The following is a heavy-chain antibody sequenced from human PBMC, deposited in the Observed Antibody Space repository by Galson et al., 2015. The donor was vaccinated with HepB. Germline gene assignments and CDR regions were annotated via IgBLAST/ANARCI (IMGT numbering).Heavy chain of an antibody. D-gene: IGHD6-19*01. CDR1: GYTFTSYA. CDR2: INAGNGNT. J-gene: IGHJ5*02. Sequence: SVKVSCKASGYTFTSYAMHWVRQAPGQRLEWMGWINAGNGNTKYSQKFQGRVTITRDTSASTAYMELSSLRSEDTAVYYCARKGIAVAQPAGWFDPWGQGTLVTVSS. V-gene: IGHV1-3*01. CDR3: ARKGIAVAQPAGWFDP.